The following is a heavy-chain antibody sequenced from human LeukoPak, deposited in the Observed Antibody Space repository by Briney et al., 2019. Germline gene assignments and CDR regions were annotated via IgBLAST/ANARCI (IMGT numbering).Heavy chain of an antibody. D-gene: IGHD6-19*01. CDR1: GFTVSSNY. Sequence: GGSLRLSCAASGFTVSSNYMSWVRQAPGKGLEWVSVIYSGGSTYYADSVKGRFTISRDNSKNTLYLQMNSLRAEDTAVYYCASGDPSGSLPFDYWGQGTLVTVSS. V-gene: IGHV3-53*01. CDR2: IYSGGST. CDR3: ASGDPSGSLPFDY. J-gene: IGHJ4*02.